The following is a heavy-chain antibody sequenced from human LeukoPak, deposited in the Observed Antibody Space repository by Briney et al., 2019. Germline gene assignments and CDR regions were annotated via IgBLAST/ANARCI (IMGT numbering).Heavy chain of an antibody. V-gene: IGHV3-23*01. CDR2: ISGSGGST. CDR1: GFTFSSYA. Sequence: PGRSLRLSCAASGFTFSSYAMSWVRQAPGKGLEWVSAISGSGGSTYHADSVKGRFTISRDNSKNTLYLQMNSLRAEDPAVYYCAKSVRGVIIAEYFQHWGQGTLVTVSS. CDR3: AKSVRGVIIAEYFQH. J-gene: IGHJ1*01. D-gene: IGHD3-10*01.